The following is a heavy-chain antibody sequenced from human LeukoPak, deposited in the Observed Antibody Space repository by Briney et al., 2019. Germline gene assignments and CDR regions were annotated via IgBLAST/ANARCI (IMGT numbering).Heavy chain of an antibody. J-gene: IGHJ6*02. D-gene: IGHD3-9*01. CDR1: GFTFSSYW. CDR3: ARGWLALYYYYYGMDV. CDR2: IKQDRSER. Sequence: GSLRLSCAASGFTFSSYWMSWVRQAPGKGLEWVANIKQDRSERYYVDSVKGRFTISRDNAKNSLYLQMNSLRAEDTAVYYCARGWLALYYYYYGMDVWGQGTTVTVSS. V-gene: IGHV3-7*01.